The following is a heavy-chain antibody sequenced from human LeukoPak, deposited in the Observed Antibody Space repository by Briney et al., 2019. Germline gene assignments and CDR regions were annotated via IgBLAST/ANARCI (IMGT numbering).Heavy chain of an antibody. Sequence: PSETLSLTCDVSGYSISSGYYWGWIRQPPGKGLEGIGEINHSGSTNYNPSLKSRVTISVDTSKNQFSLKLSSVTAADTAVYYCARGRGVMITFGGVIVIPFDYWGQGTLVTVSS. V-gene: IGHV4-38-2*01. D-gene: IGHD3-16*02. J-gene: IGHJ4*02. CDR2: INHSGST. CDR1: GYSISSGYY. CDR3: ARGRGVMITFGGVIVIPFDY.